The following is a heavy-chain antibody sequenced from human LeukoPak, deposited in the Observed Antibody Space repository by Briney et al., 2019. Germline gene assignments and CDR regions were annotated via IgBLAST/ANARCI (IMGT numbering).Heavy chain of an antibody. CDR1: GYTLTELS. Sequence: ASVKVSCKVSGYTLTELSMHWVRQAPGQGLEWMGIINPSGGSTSYAQKFQGRVTMTRDMSTSTVYMELSSLRSEDMAVYYCARGARGLELHNFDYWGQGTLVTVSS. CDR3: ARGARGLELHNFDY. D-gene: IGHD1-7*01. CDR2: INPSGGST. V-gene: IGHV1-46*01. J-gene: IGHJ4*02.